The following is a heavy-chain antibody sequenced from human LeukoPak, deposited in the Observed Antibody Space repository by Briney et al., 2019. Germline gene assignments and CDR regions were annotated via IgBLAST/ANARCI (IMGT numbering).Heavy chain of an antibody. Sequence: GGSLRLSCAACGFTFSTYGMHWVRQAPGKGLEWVAFIRYDGSYKCYADSVKGRFTISRDNSKNTLYLQMNSLRAEETAVYYCAKISGKHPYYYYYMDVWGKGTTVTISS. CDR2: IRYDGSYK. V-gene: IGHV3-30*02. CDR1: GFTFSTYG. CDR3: AKISGKHPYYYYYMDV. J-gene: IGHJ6*03.